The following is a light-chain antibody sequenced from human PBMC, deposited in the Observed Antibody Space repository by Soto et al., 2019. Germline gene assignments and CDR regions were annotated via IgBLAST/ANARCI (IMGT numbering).Light chain of an antibody. J-gene: IGLJ1*01. CDR1: SSNIGNNY. CDR2: DNN. V-gene: IGLV1-51*01. Sequence: QSVLTQPPSVSAAPGQKVTISCSGSSSNIGNNYVSWYQQLPGTAPKLLIYDNNKRPSGIPDRFSGSKSGTSATLGITGLQTGDEADYYCGTWDSSLSAGGVFGTGTKLTGL. CDR3: GTWDSSLSAGGV.